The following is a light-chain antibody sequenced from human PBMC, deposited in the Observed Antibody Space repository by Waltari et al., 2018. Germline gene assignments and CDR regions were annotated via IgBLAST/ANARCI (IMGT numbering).Light chain of an antibody. CDR1: QTVLYSSNNKNY. CDR3: QQYYSSVT. J-gene: IGKJ4*01. V-gene: IGKV4-1*01. Sequence: TQSPDSLAVSLGERAAINCKSSQTVLYSSNNKNYLAWYQQKPGQPPKLLIYWASTRESGVPDRFSGSGSGTHFTLTISSLQAEDVAVYYCQQYYSSVTFGGGTKVEIK. CDR2: WAS.